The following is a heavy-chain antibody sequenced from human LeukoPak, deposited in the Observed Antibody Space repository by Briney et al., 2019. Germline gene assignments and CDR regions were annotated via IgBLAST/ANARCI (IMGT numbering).Heavy chain of an antibody. V-gene: IGHV3-53*01. CDR3: ASHWGGY. D-gene: IGHD3-16*01. J-gene: IGHJ4*02. CDR1: GFTVSSNY. CDR2: IYDSGTT. Sequence: PGGSLRLSCAASGFTVSSNYMSWVRQAPGKGLEWVSIIYDSGTTHYADSVKGRFTISRDNLKNTLYPQMNSLRAEDTAVYYCASHWGGYWGQGTLVTVSS.